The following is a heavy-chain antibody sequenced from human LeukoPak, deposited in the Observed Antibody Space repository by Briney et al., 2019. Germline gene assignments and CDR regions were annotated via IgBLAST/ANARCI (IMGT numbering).Heavy chain of an antibody. Sequence: SETLSLTCAVYGGSFSGYYWSWIRQPPGRGLEWIGEINHSGSTNYNPSLKSRVTISVDTSKNQFSLKLSSVTAADTAVYYCATGIAAAGTQWFDPWGQGTLVTVSS. CDR3: ATGIAAAGTQWFDP. V-gene: IGHV4-34*01. D-gene: IGHD6-13*01. CDR2: INHSGST. J-gene: IGHJ5*02. CDR1: GGSFSGYY.